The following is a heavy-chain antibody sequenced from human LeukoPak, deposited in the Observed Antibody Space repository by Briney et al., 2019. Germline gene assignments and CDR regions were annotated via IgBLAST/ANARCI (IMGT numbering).Heavy chain of an antibody. CDR1: GYTFTSYY. V-gene: IGHV1-46*01. D-gene: IGHD3-10*01. CDR3: ARGTDDEVFRGNWFDP. CDR2: MNPSGGST. Sequence: ATVKLSCKASGYTFTSYYIHSGRQAAGPRVECMGIMNPSGGSTSYAQKFQGRVTMTRDTSTSTVYMELSSLRSEDTAVYYCARGTDDEVFRGNWFDPWGQGTLVTVSS. J-gene: IGHJ5*02.